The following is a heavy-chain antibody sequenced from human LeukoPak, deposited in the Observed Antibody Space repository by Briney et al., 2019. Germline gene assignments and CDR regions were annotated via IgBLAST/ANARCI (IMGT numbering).Heavy chain of an antibody. V-gene: IGHV3-48*03. CDR1: GLTFTSFE. D-gene: IGHD2-21*01. CDR2: ISPSGSAE. CDR3: TTKVPGDSHFSS. Sequence: PGGSLRLSCAASGLTFTSFELNWIRQAPGKGLEWVSYISPSGSAEHSDSVKGRFTISRDNGKNSLYLLRNNQTAEDTAIYYCTTKVPGDSHFSSWGQGTLVTVSS. J-gene: IGHJ5*02.